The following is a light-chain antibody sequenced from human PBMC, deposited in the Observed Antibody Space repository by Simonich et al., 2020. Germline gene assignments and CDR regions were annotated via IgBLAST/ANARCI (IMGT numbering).Light chain of an antibody. Sequence: QSALTQPPSASGSPGQSVTISCTGTSSDVGGYNYVSWYQQHPGKAPTLMIYDVSKRPSGVPDRCSGSKAGNTASLTVSGLQAEDEADYYCSSYAGSNNYVVFGGGTKLTVL. CDR3: SSYAGSNNYVV. CDR1: SSDVGGYNY. J-gene: IGLJ2*01. CDR2: DVS. V-gene: IGLV2-8*01.